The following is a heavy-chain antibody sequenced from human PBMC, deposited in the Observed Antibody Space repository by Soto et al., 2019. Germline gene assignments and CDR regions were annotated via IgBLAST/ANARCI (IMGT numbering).Heavy chain of an antibody. J-gene: IGHJ3*02. CDR3: ARSSTYYDILTGYYYPSDRGAFDI. D-gene: IGHD3-9*01. Sequence: EVQLVESGGGLVQPGGSLRLSCAASGFTFSSYWMSWVRQAPGKGLEWVANIKQDGSEKYYVDSVKGRFTISRDNAKNSLYLQMNSLRAEDTAVYYCARSSTYYDILTGYYYPSDRGAFDIWGQGTMVTVSS. CDR2: IKQDGSEK. CDR1: GFTFSSYW. V-gene: IGHV3-7*03.